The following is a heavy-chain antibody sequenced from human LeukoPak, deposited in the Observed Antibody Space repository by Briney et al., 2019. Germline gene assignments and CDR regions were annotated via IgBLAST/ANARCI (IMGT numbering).Heavy chain of an antibody. Sequence: SETLSLTCAVYGGSFSGYYWSWIRQPPGKGLEWIGEINHSGSTNYNPSLKSRVTILVDTSKNQFSLKLSSVTAADTAVYYCARVHCSSTSCYRPRGYFDYWGQGTLVTVSS. CDR3: ARVHCSSTSCYRPRGYFDY. D-gene: IGHD2-2*01. J-gene: IGHJ4*02. V-gene: IGHV4-34*01. CDR2: INHSGST. CDR1: GGSFSGYY.